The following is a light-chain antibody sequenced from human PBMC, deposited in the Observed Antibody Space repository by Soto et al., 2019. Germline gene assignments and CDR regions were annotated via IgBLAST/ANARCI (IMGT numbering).Light chain of an antibody. V-gene: IGLV1-40*01. J-gene: IGLJ2*01. CDR2: GNS. CDR3: QSYDSSLSAHVV. Sequence: QSVLTQPPSVSGAPGQRVTISCTGSSSNIGAGYDVHWYQQLPGTAPKLLIYGNSNRPSGVPDRFSGSKSGTSASLAITGPQADDEADYCCQSYDSSLSAHVVFGGGTKLTVL. CDR1: SSNIGAGYD.